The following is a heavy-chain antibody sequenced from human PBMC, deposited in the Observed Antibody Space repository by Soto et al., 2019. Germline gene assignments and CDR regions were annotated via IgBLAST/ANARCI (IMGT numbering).Heavy chain of an antibody. J-gene: IGHJ5*02. Sequence: ASVKVSCKASGYTFVDYALHWVRQAPGQGLEWVGWMNPKTGNIKSSHKFEDRVSITRDTATSTAYMELSGLRSEDTAVYFCTREAVVAENWFDPWGPGTLVTVSS. D-gene: IGHD3-22*01. CDR2: MNPKTGNI. CDR1: GYTFVDYA. V-gene: IGHV1-3*01. CDR3: TREAVVAENWFDP.